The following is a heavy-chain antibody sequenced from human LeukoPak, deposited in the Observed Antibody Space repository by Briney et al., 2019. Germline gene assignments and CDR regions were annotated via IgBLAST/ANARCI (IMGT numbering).Heavy chain of an antibody. CDR2: ITGLGGST. D-gene: IGHD5-12*01. V-gene: IGHV3-23*01. Sequence: GGSLRLSCAASGFTFSNYAMSWVRQAPGKGLEWVSSITGLGGSTFYADSVKGRFTFYRDNSKNMLYLEMNTLRAEDTAVYYCAKDSGYDYMDSWGEGTLVIVSS. J-gene: IGHJ4*02. CDR3: AKDSGYDYMDS. CDR1: GFTFSNYA.